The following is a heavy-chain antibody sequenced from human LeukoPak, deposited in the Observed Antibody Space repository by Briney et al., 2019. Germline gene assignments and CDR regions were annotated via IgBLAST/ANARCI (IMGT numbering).Heavy chain of an antibody. CDR3: ARQIANCSGGSCYVEWFDP. Sequence: PSETLSLTCTVSGGSISSYYWSWIRQPAGKGLEWIGRIYTSGSTNYNPSLKSRVTMSVDTSKNQFSLKLSSVTAADTAVYYCARQIANCSGGSCYVEWFDPWGQGTLVTVSS. CDR1: GGSISSYY. J-gene: IGHJ5*02. CDR2: IYTSGST. D-gene: IGHD2-15*01. V-gene: IGHV4-4*07.